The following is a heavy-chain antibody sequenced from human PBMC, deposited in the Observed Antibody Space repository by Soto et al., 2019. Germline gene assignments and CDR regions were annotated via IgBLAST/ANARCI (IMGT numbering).Heavy chain of an antibody. D-gene: IGHD4-17*01. CDR2: IYYSGST. CDR1: GGSISSGGYY. Sequence: QVQLQESGPGLVKPSQTLSLTCTVSGGSISSGGYYWSWIRQHPGKGLEWIGYIYYSGSTYYNPSLTRRFTMSVDTSKNQFSLKLSSVTAADTAVYYCARSLWQYGGFDYWGQGTLVTVSS. V-gene: IGHV4-31*03. CDR3: ARSLWQYGGFDY. J-gene: IGHJ4*02.